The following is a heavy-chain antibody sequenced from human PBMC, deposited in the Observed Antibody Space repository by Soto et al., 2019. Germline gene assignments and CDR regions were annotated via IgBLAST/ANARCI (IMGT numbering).Heavy chain of an antibody. Sequence: EVQLVKSGGGLVQPGGSLRLSCVGSGSSLQDYAMHWVRQAPGKGLEWVSGIYYNSNRIDYADSVKGRFTISRDNARKSLYLQMNSLRTEDTAFYYCRKDISPGGMDVWGRGIMVTVSS. CDR1: GSSLQDYA. J-gene: IGHJ6*04. CDR2: IYYNSNRI. CDR3: RKDISPGGMDV. V-gene: IGHV3-9*01.